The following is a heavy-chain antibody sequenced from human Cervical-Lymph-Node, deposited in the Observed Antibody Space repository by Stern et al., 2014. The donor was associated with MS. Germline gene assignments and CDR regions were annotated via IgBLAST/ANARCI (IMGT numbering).Heavy chain of an antibody. CDR1: GFTFS. CDR2: SSSSTI. D-gene: IGHD1-7*01. J-gene: IGHJ6*02. Sequence: VQLVESGGGLVQPGGSLRLSCAASGFTFSSSSSSTIYYADSVKGRFTISRDNAKNSLYLQMNSLRDEDTAVYYCARASDNWNYLARYGMDVWGQGTTVTVSS. CDR3: ARASDNWNYLARYGMDV. V-gene: IGHV3-48*02.